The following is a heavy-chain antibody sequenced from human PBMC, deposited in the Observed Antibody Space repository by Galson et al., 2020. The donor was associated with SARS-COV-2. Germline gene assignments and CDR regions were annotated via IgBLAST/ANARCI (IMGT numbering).Heavy chain of an antibody. Sequence: GESLKISCKDSGYNFTNFWISWVRQMPGKGLEWMGRIDPSDSLTHYGPSFQGHVTISVDKSISTAYLQWSSLKASDTAMYYCARHDVLSGYYNGSDYWGQGTLVTVSS. CDR1: GYNFTNFW. D-gene: IGHD3-9*01. V-gene: IGHV5-10-1*01. J-gene: IGHJ4*02. CDR3: ARHDVLSGYYNGSDY. CDR2: IDPSDSLT.